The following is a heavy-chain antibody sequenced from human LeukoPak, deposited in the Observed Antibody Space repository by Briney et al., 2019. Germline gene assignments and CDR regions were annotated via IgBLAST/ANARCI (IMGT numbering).Heavy chain of an antibody. V-gene: IGHV3-23*01. J-gene: IGHJ4*02. Sequence: GGSLRLSCAASGFTFSSYAMSWVRQAPGKGLEWVSGISGSGGNTYYADSVKGRFTISRDNSKNTLYLQMNSLRAEDTAIYYCAKDIRVRQWPVAYSDYWGQGTLVTVSS. CDR2: ISGSGGNT. CDR3: AKDIRVRQWPVAYSDY. CDR1: GFTFSSYA. D-gene: IGHD6-19*01.